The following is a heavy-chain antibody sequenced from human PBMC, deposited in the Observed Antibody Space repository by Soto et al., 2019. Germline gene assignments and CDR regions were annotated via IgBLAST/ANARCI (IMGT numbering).Heavy chain of an antibody. Sequence: QVQLVESGGGVGRPGRSLRLSCAASGFTFSSYAMHWVRQAPGKGLEWVAVISYDGSNKYYADSVKGRFTISRDNSKNTLYLQMNSLRAEDTAVYYCARDQEYRYCSSTSCRSYGMDVWGQGTTVTVSS. CDR3: ARDQEYRYCSSTSCRSYGMDV. CDR2: ISYDGSNK. CDR1: GFTFSSYA. V-gene: IGHV3-30-3*01. J-gene: IGHJ6*02. D-gene: IGHD2-2*01.